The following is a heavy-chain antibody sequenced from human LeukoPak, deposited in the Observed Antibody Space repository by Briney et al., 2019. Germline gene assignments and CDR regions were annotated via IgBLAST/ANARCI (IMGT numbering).Heavy chain of an antibody. Sequence: PSGTPSLTCAVSGGSISSSNWWSWVRQPPGKGLEWIGEIYHSGSTNYNPSLKSRVTISVDTSKNQFSLKLSSVTAADTAVYYCARDNPYIAVAGGLFDYWGQGTLVTVSS. CDR1: GGSISSSNW. V-gene: IGHV4-4*02. CDR2: IYHSGST. J-gene: IGHJ4*02. CDR3: ARDNPYIAVAGGLFDY. D-gene: IGHD6-19*01.